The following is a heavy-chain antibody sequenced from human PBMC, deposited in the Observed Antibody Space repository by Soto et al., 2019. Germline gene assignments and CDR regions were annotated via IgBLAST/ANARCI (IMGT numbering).Heavy chain of an antibody. CDR2: IKSKTDGGNT. CDR3: TTDEGSYGYFYPGMDV. V-gene: IGHV3-15*01. Sequence: GGSLRRSCAASGFTFSNAWMSWFRQAPGKGLGWVGRIKSKTDGGNTDYAAPVKGRFTISRDDPKNTLYLQMNSLKTEDTAVYYCTTDEGSYGYFYPGMDVWGQGTTVTASS. CDR1: GFTFSNAW. J-gene: IGHJ6*02. D-gene: IGHD5-18*01.